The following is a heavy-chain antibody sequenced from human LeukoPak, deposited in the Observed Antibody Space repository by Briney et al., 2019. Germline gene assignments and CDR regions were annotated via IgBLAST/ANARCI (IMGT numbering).Heavy chain of an antibody. D-gene: IGHD2-8*01. Sequence: SETLSLTCTVSGDSMSDSYWSWIRQPAGKGLEWIGWIYASGSTNYNPSLKSRVTLSVDTSSNQFSLTLSSVTAADTAVYHCARDIRSHNGPGGYYYYYMDVWGKGTTVTVPS. J-gene: IGHJ6*03. CDR1: GDSMSDSY. CDR3: ARDIRSHNGPGGYYYYYMDV. CDR2: IYASGST. V-gene: IGHV4-4*07.